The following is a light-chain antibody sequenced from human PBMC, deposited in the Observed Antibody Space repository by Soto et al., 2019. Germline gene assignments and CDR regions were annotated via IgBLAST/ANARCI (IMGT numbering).Light chain of an antibody. J-gene: IGKJ5*01. CDR1: EDISTW. CDR3: QHADSFPLIT. V-gene: IGKV1-12*01. CDR2: AAS. Sequence: DVQMIQSAASVSASGGDRVTITCRSSEDISTWLAWYQQKPGKAPKLLIYAASSLQSGVPSRFSGSGSGTDFTLTISSLQPEDFATYYCQHADSFPLITFGQGTRLEI.